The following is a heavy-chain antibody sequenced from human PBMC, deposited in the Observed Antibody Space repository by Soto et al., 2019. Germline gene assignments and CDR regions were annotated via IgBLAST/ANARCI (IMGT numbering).Heavy chain of an antibody. CDR2: ISAYNGNT. V-gene: IGHV1-18*01. CDR1: GYRFPTHC. CDR3: ARRQDYGMDV. Sequence: ASTKLSCKTSGYRFPTHCIIWFRQAPVQGLEWMGWISAYNGNTNYAQKLQGRVTMTTDTSTTTAYMELRSLRSDDTAVYYCARRQDYGMDVWGQGNTVNGS. J-gene: IGHJ6*02.